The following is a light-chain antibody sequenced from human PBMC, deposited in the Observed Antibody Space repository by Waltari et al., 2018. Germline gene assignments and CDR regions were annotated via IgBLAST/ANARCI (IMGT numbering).Light chain of an antibody. CDR2: EVN. CDR1: TSNVGNYDL. J-gene: IGLJ3*02. Sequence: QSALTQPASVSGSPGQSITISCTGTTSNVGNYDLVSWYQQHPGKAPKRIMSEVNKRPLGISDRFSGSKSGNTASLTISGLLTEDEADDYCCSYAGSSTVMFGGGTKLTVL. V-gene: IGLV2-23*02. CDR3: CSYAGSSTVM.